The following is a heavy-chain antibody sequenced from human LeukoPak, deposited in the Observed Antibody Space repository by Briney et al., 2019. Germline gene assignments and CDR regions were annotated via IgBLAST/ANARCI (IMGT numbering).Heavy chain of an antibody. CDR2: IHYSGST. CDR3: TRHFGSGRDDY. V-gene: IGHV4-39*01. Sequence: PSETLSLTCTVSGGSISSSNYYWGWIRQPPGKGLEWIGSIHYSGSTYYNPSHKSRVTVSVDTSKNQFTVNLSSVTAADTAVYYCTRHFGSGRDDYWGQGTLVTVSS. J-gene: IGHJ4*02. CDR1: GGSISSSNYY. D-gene: IGHD3-10*01.